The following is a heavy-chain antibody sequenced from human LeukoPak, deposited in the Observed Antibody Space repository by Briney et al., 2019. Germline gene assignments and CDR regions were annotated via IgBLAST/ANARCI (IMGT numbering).Heavy chain of an antibody. J-gene: IGHJ4*02. V-gene: IGHV4-39*01. CDR3: ARRVFYYDSSGNFDY. CDR1: GGSISSSSYY. D-gene: IGHD3-22*01. CDR2: IYYSGST. Sequence: TSETLSLTCTVSGGSISSSSYYWGWIRQPPGKGLEWIGSIYYSGSTYYNPSLKSRVTISVDTSKNQFSLKLSSVTAADTAVHYCARRVFYYDSSGNFDYWGQGTLVTVSS.